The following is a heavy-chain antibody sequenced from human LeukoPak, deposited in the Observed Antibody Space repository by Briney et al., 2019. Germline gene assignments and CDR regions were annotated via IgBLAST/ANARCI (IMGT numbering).Heavy chain of an antibody. Sequence: GGSLRLSCAASGFTFSSYWMHWVRQAPGKGLVWVSRINSDGSSTSYADSVKGRFTISRDNAQNSLYLQMNSLRVEDTAVYYCARGRRFLDWSDAFDIWGQGTMVTVSS. D-gene: IGHD3/OR15-3a*01. CDR3: ARGRRFLDWSDAFDI. J-gene: IGHJ3*02. CDR1: GFTFSSYW. V-gene: IGHV3-74*01. CDR2: INSDGSST.